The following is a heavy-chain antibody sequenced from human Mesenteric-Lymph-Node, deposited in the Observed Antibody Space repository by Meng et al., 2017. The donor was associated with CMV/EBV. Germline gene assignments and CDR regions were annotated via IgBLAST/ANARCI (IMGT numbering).Heavy chain of an antibody. V-gene: IGHV5-51*01. D-gene: IGHD2-2*01. CDR3: ARRHSRTSGNDY. CDR1: GYTVTSYW. CDR2: IYPGDSDT. J-gene: IGHJ4*02. Sequence: SCQGSGYTVTSYWIGWVRQMPGKGLECMGIIYPGDSDTKYSPSFQGQVTISVDKSISTAYLQWSSVKASDTATYYCARRHSRTSGNDYWGQGTLVTVSS.